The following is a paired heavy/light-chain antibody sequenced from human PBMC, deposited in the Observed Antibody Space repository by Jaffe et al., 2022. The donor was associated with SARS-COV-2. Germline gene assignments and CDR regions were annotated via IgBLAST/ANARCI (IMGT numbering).Light chain of an antibody. J-gene: IGKJ5*01. CDR2: AAS. CDR3: QQLNSYPRT. Sequence: DIQLTQSPSFLSASVGDRVTITCRASQGISSYLAWYQQKPGKAPKLLIYAASTLQSGVPSRFSGSGSGTEFTLTISSLQPEDFATYYCQQLNSYPRTFGQGTRLEIK. V-gene: IGKV1-9*01. CDR1: QGISSY.
Heavy chain of an antibody. Sequence: QVQLVQSGAEVKKPGASVKVSCKASGYTFTSYGISWVRQAPGQGLEWMGWISAYNGNTNYAQKLQGRVTMTTDTSTSTAYMELRSLRSDDTAVYYCARAERGYCSSTSCYISLYGMDVWGQGTTVTVSS. D-gene: IGHD2-2*02. V-gene: IGHV1-18*01. CDR2: ISAYNGNT. CDR3: ARAERGYCSSTSCYISLYGMDV. J-gene: IGHJ6*02. CDR1: GYTFTSYG.